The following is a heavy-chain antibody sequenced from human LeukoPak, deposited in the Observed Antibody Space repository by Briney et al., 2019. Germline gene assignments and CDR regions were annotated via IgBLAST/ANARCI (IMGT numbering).Heavy chain of an antibody. CDR2: ISGSGDST. J-gene: IGHJ4*02. CDR1: GFTFSSYG. V-gene: IGHV3-23*01. Sequence: TGGTLRLSCAASGFTFSSYGMTWVRQAPGKGLEWVSAISGSGDSTYYADSVKGRFTISRDNSKNTLYLQMNSLRAEDTAVYYCAKDRGWYEYYFDYWGQGTLVTVSS. D-gene: IGHD6-19*01. CDR3: AKDRGWYEYYFDY.